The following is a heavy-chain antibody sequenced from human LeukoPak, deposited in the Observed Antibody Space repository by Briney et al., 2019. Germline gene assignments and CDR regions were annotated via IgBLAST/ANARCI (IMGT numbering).Heavy chain of an antibody. D-gene: IGHD1-7*01. CDR3: AKDVYNWNFYFDY. Sequence: GGSLRLSCAASGFTFSIYAMSWVRQAPGKGLEWVSAISASGYSTYYADSVKGRFTISRDNSKKTLYLQMNSLRAEDTAIFYCAKDVYNWNFYFDYWGQGTLVTVSS. CDR1: GFTFSIYA. CDR2: ISASGYST. J-gene: IGHJ4*02. V-gene: IGHV3-23*01.